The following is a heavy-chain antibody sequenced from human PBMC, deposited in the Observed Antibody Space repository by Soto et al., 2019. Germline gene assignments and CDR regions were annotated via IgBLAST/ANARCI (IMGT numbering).Heavy chain of an antibody. J-gene: IGHJ2*01. CDR1: GASIINHY. Sequence: QVRLEESGPGLVKPSETLSLTCNVSGASIINHYWSWIRQPPGKALEWVAFVHYSGTTNYNPSLESRVFISVDTSKNQFSLKVTSVTAADTAVYFCARNSDYGIYFDLWGRGTLVTVSS. V-gene: IGHV4-59*11. D-gene: IGHD4-17*01. CDR2: VHYSGTT. CDR3: ARNSDYGIYFDL.